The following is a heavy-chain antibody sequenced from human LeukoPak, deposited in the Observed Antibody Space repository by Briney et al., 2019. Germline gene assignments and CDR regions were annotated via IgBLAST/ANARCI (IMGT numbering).Heavy chain of an antibody. CDR3: ARVGDYNWNYVELLGAFDI. D-gene: IGHD1-7*01. Sequence: PGGSLRLSCTTSGFIFANYAMAWVRQSPGKGLEWVSTISGSGGDSYYADSVKGRFTISRDNAKNSLYLQMNSLRAEDTAVYYCARVGDYNWNYVELLGAFDIWGQGTMVTVSS. CDR2: ISGSGGDS. J-gene: IGHJ3*02. CDR1: GFIFANYA. V-gene: IGHV3-21*01.